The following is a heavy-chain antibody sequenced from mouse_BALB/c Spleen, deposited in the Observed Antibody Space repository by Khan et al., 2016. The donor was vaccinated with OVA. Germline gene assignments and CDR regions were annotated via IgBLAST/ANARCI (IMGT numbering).Heavy chain of an antibody. J-gene: IGHJ2*01. CDR3: ARMYGGDFDY. CDR1: GYSITSDYA. Sequence: EVQLQESGPGLVKPSQSLSLTCTVTGYSITSDYAWNWIRQFPGNKLEWMGYISYSGNTNYNPSFKSRTSITRDTSKNQFFLQLNSVTPEDTATYYCARMYGGDFDYWGQGTTLTVSS. D-gene: IGHD2-10*02. V-gene: IGHV3-2*02. CDR2: ISYSGNT.